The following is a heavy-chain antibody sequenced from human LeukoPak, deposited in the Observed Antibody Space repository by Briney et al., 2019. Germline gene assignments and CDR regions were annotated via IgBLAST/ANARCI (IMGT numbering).Heavy chain of an antibody. CDR3: ARGVARGDFHTGYYYYMDV. D-gene: IGHD2-21*01. V-gene: IGHV4-4*07. CDR2: IYTSGST. Sequence: SETLSLTCTVSGGSISSYYWSWIRQPAGKGLEWIGRIYTSGSTYYNPSLKSRVTISVDTSKNQFSLKLSSVTAADTAVYYCARGVARGDFHTGYYYYMDVWGKGTTVTVSS. J-gene: IGHJ6*03. CDR1: GGSISSYY.